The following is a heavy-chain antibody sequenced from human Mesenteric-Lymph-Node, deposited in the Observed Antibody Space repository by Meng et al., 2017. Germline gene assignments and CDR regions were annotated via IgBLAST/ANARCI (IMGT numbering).Heavy chain of an antibody. J-gene: IGHJ5*02. CDR1: GFTVSDNY. V-gene: IGHV3-66*02. CDR2: TYTRGDS. Sequence: EVQLVESGGGLVQPGGSLTLSCAVSGFTVSDNYVAWVRQAPGKGLEWVSITYTRGDSYYTDSVKGRFTVSRDHSTNTLFLHMNSLRLEDTAIYYCARGGDAYSWNWFGPWGQGTLVTVSS. CDR3: ARGGDAYSWNWFGP. D-gene: IGHD2-21*02.